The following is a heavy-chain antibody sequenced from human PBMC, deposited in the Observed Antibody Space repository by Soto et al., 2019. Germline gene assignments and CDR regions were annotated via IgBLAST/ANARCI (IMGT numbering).Heavy chain of an antibody. CDR1: GGSISSYY. J-gene: IGHJ4*02. Sequence: QVQLQESGPGLVKPSETLSLTCTVSGGSISSYYWSWIRQPPGKGLEWIGYIYYSGSTNYNPSLKSRVTISVDTSKTQSSRKLSSVTAADTAVYYCARRWGRSFDYWGPGTLVTVSS. CDR3: ARRWGRSFDY. D-gene: IGHD2-15*01. CDR2: IYYSGST. V-gene: IGHV4-59*08.